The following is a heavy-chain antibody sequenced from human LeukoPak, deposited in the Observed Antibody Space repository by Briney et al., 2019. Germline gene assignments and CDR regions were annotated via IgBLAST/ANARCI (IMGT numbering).Heavy chain of an antibody. CDR2: ISGSGGST. D-gene: IGHD4-11*01. J-gene: IGHJ4*02. CDR3: ARDQGSSTTTYYFDY. CDR1: GFTFSSYA. Sequence: GGSLRLSCAASGFTFSSYAMSWVRQAPGKGLEWVSAISGSGGSTYYADSVKGRFTISRDNSKNTLYLQMNSLRAEDTAVYYCARDQGSSTTTYYFDYWGQGTLVTVSS. V-gene: IGHV3-23*01.